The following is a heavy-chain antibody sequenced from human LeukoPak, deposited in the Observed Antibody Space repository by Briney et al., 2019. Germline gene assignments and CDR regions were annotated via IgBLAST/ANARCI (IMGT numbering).Heavy chain of an antibody. V-gene: IGHV3-74*03. CDR1: GFTFNIYW. CDR2: IDSNGGGA. Sequence: GGSLRLSCATSGFTFNIYWMQWVRQVPGKGLVWVSRIDSNGGGATYADSVKGRFTTSRDNGNNTMYLQMNSLRAEDTAVYYCARAMRSGYDYWGQGTLVTVSS. D-gene: IGHD5-12*01. J-gene: IGHJ4*02. CDR3: ARAMRSGYDY.